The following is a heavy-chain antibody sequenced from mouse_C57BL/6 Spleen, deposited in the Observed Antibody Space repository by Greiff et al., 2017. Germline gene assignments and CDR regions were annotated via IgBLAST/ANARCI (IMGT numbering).Heavy chain of an antibody. J-gene: IGHJ1*03. CDR2: ISSGGSYT. V-gene: IGHV5-6*01. CDR3: ARHARGYFDV. Sequence: EVQLQESGGDLVKPGGSLKLSCAASGFTFSSYGMSWVRQTPDKRLEWVATISSGGSYTYYPDSVKGRFTISRDNAKNTLYLQMSSLKSEDTAMYYCARHARGYFDVWGTGTTVTVSS. CDR1: GFTFSSYG.